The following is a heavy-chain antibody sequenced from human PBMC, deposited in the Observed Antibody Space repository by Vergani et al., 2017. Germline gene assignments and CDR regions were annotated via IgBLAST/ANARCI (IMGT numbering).Heavy chain of an antibody. CDR2: IYYSGST. CDR1: GGPFSGGSHY. Sequence: QVQLKESGPGLVGPSETLSLTCTVSGGPFSGGSHYWGWIRQPPGKGLEWIASIYYSGSTYYNPSLKSRVTISVDTSKNQFSLKLSSVTAADTAVYFCARHSXVEWLVKLGWIDPWGQGILVTVSS. D-gene: IGHD6-19*01. J-gene: IGHJ5*02. V-gene: IGHV4-39*01. CDR3: ARHSXVEWLVKLGWIDP.